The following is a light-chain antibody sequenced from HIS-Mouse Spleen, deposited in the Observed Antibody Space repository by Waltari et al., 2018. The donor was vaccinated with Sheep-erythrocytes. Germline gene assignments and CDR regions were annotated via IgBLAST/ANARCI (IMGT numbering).Light chain of an antibody. J-gene: IGKJ4*01. Sequence: IQMTKSPSSLSASVGDRGTITCRARQGISNYLAWYQQKPGKVPKLLIYAASTLQSGVPSRFSGSGSGTDFTLTISSLQPEDFATYYCQQSYSTPLTFGGGTKVEIK. CDR1: QGISNY. CDR3: QQSYSTPLT. V-gene: IGKV1-27*01. CDR2: AAS.